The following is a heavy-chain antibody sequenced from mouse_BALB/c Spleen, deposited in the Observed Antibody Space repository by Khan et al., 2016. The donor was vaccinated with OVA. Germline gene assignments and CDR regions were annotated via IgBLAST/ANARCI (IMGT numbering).Heavy chain of an antibody. J-gene: IGHJ4*01. V-gene: IGHV1-18*01. CDR1: GYTFPEYT. CDR2: INPKNGGT. Sequence: VQLKESGPELVKPGASVKISCRTSGYTFPEYTVHWVKQSLGKSLDWIGVINPKNGGTAYNQKFKGQATLTVDKSSSTAYMEFRSLTSEDSAIYYCARDAGRYWGQGTSVTVAS. CDR3: ARDAGRY.